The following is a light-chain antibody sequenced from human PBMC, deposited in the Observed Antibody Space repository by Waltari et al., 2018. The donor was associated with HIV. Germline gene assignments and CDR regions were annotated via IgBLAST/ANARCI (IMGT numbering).Light chain of an antibody. J-gene: IGLJ3*02. CDR2: TDN. CDR1: SANLESTI. V-gene: IGLV1-44*01. Sequence: QSVLTQPPSASGTPGRRVTTSCYGGSANLESTIVHGYQQLPGRAPKLLIYTDNQRASGVPDRFSGSKSGTSASLAISGLQSEDEADYYCATWDDSLNGLNWVFGGGTKLTVL. CDR3: ATWDDSLNGLNWV.